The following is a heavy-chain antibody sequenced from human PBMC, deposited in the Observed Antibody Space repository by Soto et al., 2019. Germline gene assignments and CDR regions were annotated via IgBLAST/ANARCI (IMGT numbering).Heavy chain of an antibody. J-gene: IGHJ4*02. V-gene: IGHV3-23*01. CDR2: VSGGGGST. CDR1: GFSFAGYA. D-gene: IGHD3-9*01. CDR3: AKTESFNGYYNAFDS. Sequence: GGSLRLSCAASGFSFAGYAVAWVRQAPGKGLEWVSTVSGGGGSTYYADSVKGRFTISRDNSGNTVCLQMNSLNAGDTALYYCAKTESFNGYYNAFDSWGQGTRVTVSS.